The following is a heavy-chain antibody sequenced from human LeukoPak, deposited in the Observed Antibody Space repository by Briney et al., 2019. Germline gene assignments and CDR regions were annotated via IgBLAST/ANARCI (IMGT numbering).Heavy chain of an antibody. J-gene: IGHJ4*02. D-gene: IGHD3-16*02. V-gene: IGHV4-38-2*02. CDR3: ARLIGLGEVSPYFDS. Sequence: SETLSLTCTGSGYSISSGYYWGCIRQSPGKTLGWIGCTHKSGSTNDNPSLRRRVPVSLDTSKSQLSLRLKSVTAPDTAVYDCARLIGLGEVSPYFDSWGQGRLVNVSS. CDR2: THKSGST. CDR1: GYSISSGYY.